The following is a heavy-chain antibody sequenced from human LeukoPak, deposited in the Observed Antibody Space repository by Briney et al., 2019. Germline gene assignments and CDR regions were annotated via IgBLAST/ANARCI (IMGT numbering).Heavy chain of an antibody. J-gene: IGHJ4*02. CDR3: AREEYSGSYYFDY. D-gene: IGHD1-26*01. CDR2: ISSSRSYI. V-gene: IGHV3-21*01. Sequence: GGSLRLSCAASGFTFSSYGMHWVRQAPGKGLEWVSSISSSRSYIYYADSVKGRFTISRDNAKNSLYLQMNSLRAEDTAVYYCAREEYSGSYYFDYWGQGTLVTVSS. CDR1: GFTFSSYG.